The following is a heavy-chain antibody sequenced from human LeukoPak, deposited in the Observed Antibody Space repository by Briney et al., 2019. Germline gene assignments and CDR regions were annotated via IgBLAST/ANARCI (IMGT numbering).Heavy chain of an antibody. CDR2: LSRGGSTT. CDR3: ARQQRIRHCSEGVCTEGYYFDY. CDR1: GLGFNMFA. V-gene: IGHV3-23*01. Sequence: GGSLIISCAGTGLGFNMFAIDWVGQAPGKGLEWVSGLSRGGSTTYYADSVKGRFTISRDKSQNSVFLQLNSLRPEDTAVYYCARQQRIRHCSEGVCTEGYYFDYWGQGTLVTVSS. J-gene: IGHJ4*02. D-gene: IGHD2-15*01.